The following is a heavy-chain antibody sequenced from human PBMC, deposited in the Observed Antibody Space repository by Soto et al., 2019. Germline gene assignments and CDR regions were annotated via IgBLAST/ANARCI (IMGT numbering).Heavy chain of an antibody. J-gene: IGHJ4*02. CDR1: GYTLTELS. Sequence: ASVKVSCKVSGYTLTELSMHWVRQAPGKGLEWMGGFDPEDGETIYAQKFQGRVTMTEDTSTDTAYMELSSLRSEDTAVYYCATDPWPSGAFGYWGQGTLVTVSS. D-gene: IGHD1-26*01. CDR2: FDPEDGET. CDR3: ATDPWPSGAFGY. V-gene: IGHV1-24*01.